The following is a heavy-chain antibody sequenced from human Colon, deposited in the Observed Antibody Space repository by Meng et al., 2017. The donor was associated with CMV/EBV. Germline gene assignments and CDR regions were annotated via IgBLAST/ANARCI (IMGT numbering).Heavy chain of an antibody. V-gene: IGHV1-69*10. J-gene: IGHJ4*02. Sequence: SVKVSCKASGGVFASFAISWVRQAPGQGLEWVGGIIPLLGVTNYAQKFQDRVTITADKSTSTAFMELTSLRSDDTAVYYCARWEGTPQGGFDYWGQGMQVTVSS. CDR3: ARWEGTPQGGFDY. CDR1: GGVFASFA. CDR2: IIPLLGVT. D-gene: IGHD1-26*01.